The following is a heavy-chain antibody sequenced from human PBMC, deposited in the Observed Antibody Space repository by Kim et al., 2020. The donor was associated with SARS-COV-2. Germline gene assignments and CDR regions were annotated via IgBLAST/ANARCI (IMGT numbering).Heavy chain of an antibody. CDR3: ARDSGGPDDLDRGLYYYYGMDV. CDR2: ISSSGSTR. D-gene: IGHD2-2*03. J-gene: IGHJ6*01. Sequence: FRDYYMGWIRQDPGKGLEWVSYISSSGSTRYYADSVKGRFTISRDNAKNSLYLQMNSLRVEDTAVYYCARDSGGPDDLDRGLYYYYGMDV. V-gene: IGHV3-11*01. CDR1: FRDYY.